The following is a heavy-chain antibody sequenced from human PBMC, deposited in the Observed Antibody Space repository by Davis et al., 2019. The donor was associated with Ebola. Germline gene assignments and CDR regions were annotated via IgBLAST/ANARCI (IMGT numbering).Heavy chain of an antibody. CDR1: GFTFSDYY. Sequence: GESLKISCAASGFTFSDYYMNWIRQAPGKGLEWVSYISTSSTYTNYADSVKGRFTISRDNAKNSLYLQMNSLRAEDTAVYYCAKDQHPGARVMWSASAPTLFPLVSW. CDR3: AKDQHPGARVMWSASAPTLFPLVS. CDR2: ISTSSTYT. D-gene: IGHD3-16*01. V-gene: IGHV3-11*06. J-gene: IGHJ5*01.